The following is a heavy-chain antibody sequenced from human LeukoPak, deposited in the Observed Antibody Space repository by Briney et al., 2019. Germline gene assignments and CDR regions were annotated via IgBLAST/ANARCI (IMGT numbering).Heavy chain of an antibody. D-gene: IGHD6-13*01. J-gene: IGHJ4*02. V-gene: IGHV3-30*02. Sequence: GGSLRLSCAASGFTFSSYGMHWVRQAPGKGLEWVAFIRYDGSNKYYADSVKGRFTISRDNSKNTLYLQMNSLRVEDTAVYYCAKDSLYSSSWSNWGQGTLVTVSS. CDR1: GFTFSSYG. CDR2: IRYDGSNK. CDR3: AKDSLYSSSWSN.